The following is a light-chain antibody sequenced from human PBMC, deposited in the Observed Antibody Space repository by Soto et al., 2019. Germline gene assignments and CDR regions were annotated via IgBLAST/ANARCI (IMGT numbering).Light chain of an antibody. V-gene: IGLV2-14*01. CDR1: SSDVGGYNY. J-gene: IGLJ1*01. CDR2: DVS. CDR3: SSYTSSSALFYV. Sequence: QSVLTQPASVSGSPGQSITISCTGTSSDVGGYNYVSWYQQHPGKAPKLMIYDVSNRPSGVSNRFSGSESGNTASLTISGLQAEDEADYYCSSYTSSSALFYVFGTGTKLTVL.